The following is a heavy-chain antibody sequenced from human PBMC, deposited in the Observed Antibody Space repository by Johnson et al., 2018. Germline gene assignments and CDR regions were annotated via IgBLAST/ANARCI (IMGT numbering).Heavy chain of an antibody. CDR3: ATTYIYTYGAEGYYYYMDV. V-gene: IGHV3-74*02. Sequence: VQLVESGGGLVQPGGSLRLSCAASGFTFSSYCMYWVRQAPGSGLVWVSHITCDGSSTECAASVKGRFTISRDNAKNTLYLQTDSLRAEDTAVYYCATTYIYTYGAEGYYYYMDVWGKGTTVTVSS. CDR2: ITCDGSST. D-gene: IGHD5-18*01. J-gene: IGHJ6*03. CDR1: GFTFSSYC.